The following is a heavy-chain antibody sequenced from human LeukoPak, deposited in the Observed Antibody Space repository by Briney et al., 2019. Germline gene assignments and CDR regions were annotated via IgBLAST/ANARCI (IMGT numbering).Heavy chain of an antibody. CDR1: GGTFSSYA. Sequence: SVKVSCKASGGTFSSYAISWVRQAPGQGLEWMGGIIPIFGTANYAQKFQGRVTITADESTSTAYMELSSLRSEDTAVYYCARDRRYSGYDFIGYFDYWGQGTLVTVSS. V-gene: IGHV1-69*13. CDR2: IIPIFGTA. D-gene: IGHD5-12*01. CDR3: ARDRRYSGYDFIGYFDY. J-gene: IGHJ4*02.